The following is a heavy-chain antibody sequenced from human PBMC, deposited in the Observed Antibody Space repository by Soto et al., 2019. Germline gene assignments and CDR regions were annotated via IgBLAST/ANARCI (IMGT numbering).Heavy chain of an antibody. Sequence: VASVKVSCKASGGTFSSYAISWVRQAPGQGLEWMGGIIPIFGTANYAQKFQGRVTITADESTSTAYMELSSLRSEDTAVYYCARGKVGGIAARPINYYYGMDVWGQGTTVTVSS. CDR2: IIPIFGTA. J-gene: IGHJ6*02. CDR1: GGTFSSYA. D-gene: IGHD6-6*01. V-gene: IGHV1-69*13. CDR3: ARGKVGGIAARPINYYYGMDV.